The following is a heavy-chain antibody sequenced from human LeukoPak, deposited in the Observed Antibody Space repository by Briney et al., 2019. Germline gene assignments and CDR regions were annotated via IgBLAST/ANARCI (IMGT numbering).Heavy chain of an antibody. D-gene: IGHD2-2*02. Sequence: PGKCLRLSCEASGVTFGDYGMSWVRQGRGKGLEWVSGITRNGDTTSYADSVNGRFTISRDNAKNCLYLQMNSLRAEDTAFYYCARGYNHGPIDMWGQGTLVTVS. CDR2: ITRNGDTT. CDR3: ARGYNHGPIDM. V-gene: IGHV3-20*04. CDR1: GVTFGDYG. J-gene: IGHJ3*02.